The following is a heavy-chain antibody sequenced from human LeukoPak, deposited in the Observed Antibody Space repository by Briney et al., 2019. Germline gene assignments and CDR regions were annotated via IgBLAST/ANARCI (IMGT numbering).Heavy chain of an antibody. V-gene: IGHV4-59*01. D-gene: IGHD1-26*01. J-gene: IGHJ4*02. CDR3: ARGRGSYLGY. CDR1: GGSLHNYY. Sequence: SETLSLTCTVSGGSLHNYYWSWIRQPPGKGLEWIGYIYYSGSTNYNPSLKSRVTISVDTSKNQFSLKLSSVTAADTAVYYCARGRGSYLGYWGQGTLVTVSS. CDR2: IYYSGST.